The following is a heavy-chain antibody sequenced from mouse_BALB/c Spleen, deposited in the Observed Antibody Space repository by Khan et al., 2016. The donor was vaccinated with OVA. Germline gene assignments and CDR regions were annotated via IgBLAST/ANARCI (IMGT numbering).Heavy chain of an antibody. Sequence: EVELVESGGDLVKPGGSLKLSCAASGFTFSTYGMPWVRQTPDKRLEWVATISLGASYTYYADSVKGRFTISRDNAKNTLYLQMSSLRSEDTAKYYCCGGYSGNDYYAMDNWGQGTSVTVSS. CDR1: GFTFSTYG. J-gene: IGHJ4*01. CDR2: ISLGASYT. D-gene: IGHD2-2*01. CDR3: CGGYSGNDYYAMDN. V-gene: IGHV5-6*01.